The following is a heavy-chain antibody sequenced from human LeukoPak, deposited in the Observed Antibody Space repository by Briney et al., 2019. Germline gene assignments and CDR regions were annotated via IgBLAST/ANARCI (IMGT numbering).Heavy chain of an antibody. Sequence: GGSLRLSCAASGFTFSSYAMSWVRQAPGKGLEWVSAISGSGGSTHYADSVKGRFTISRDNSKNTLYLQMNSLRAEDTAVYYCAKDPRLLWFGESANFDYWGQGTLVTVSS. J-gene: IGHJ4*02. D-gene: IGHD3-10*01. CDR1: GFTFSSYA. CDR3: AKDPRLLWFGESANFDY. V-gene: IGHV3-23*01. CDR2: ISGSGGST.